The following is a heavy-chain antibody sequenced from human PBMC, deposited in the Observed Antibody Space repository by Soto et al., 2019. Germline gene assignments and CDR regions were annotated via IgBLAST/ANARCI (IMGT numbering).Heavy chain of an antibody. CDR1: GGSFSGYY. CDR2: INHSGST. J-gene: IGHJ4*02. V-gene: IGHV4-34*01. CDR3: ARGRDPSSSYDVWSGYPLTN. Sequence: PSETLSLTCAVYGGSFSGYYWSWIRQPPGKGLEWIGEINHSGSTNYNPSLKSRVTISVDTSKNQFSLKLSSVTAADTAVYYCARGRDPSSSYDVWSGYPLTNWGQGTLVTVSS. D-gene: IGHD3-3*01.